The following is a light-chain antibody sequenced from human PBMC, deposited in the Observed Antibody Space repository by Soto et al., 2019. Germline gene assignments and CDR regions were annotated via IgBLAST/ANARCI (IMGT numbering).Light chain of an antibody. J-gene: IGKJ5*01. CDR1: QSVRSSY. CDR3: QQYGSSPIT. CDR2: GAS. V-gene: IGKV3-20*01. Sequence: EIVMTQSPATLSVSPGERATLSCRASQSVRSSYLAWYQQKPGQAPRLLIHGASSRATGIPDRISGSGSGTDFTLTISRLEPEDFAVYYCQQYGSSPITFGQGTRLEIK.